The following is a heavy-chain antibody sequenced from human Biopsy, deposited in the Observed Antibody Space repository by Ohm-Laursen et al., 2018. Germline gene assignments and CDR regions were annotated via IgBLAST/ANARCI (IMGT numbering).Heavy chain of an antibody. D-gene: IGHD3-3*01. CDR2: IVPILGHL. CDR3: AADADGYYTEFDY. CDR1: GGPSSNYA. V-gene: IGHV1-69*04. Sequence: SSVKVSCKASGGPSSNYAFNWVRQAPGQGLEWVGRIVPILGHLNYAQRFQGRVSTTADKSTSYVYMELSRLTSGDTAVYYCAADADGYYTEFDYWGPGTLVTVSS. J-gene: IGHJ4*02.